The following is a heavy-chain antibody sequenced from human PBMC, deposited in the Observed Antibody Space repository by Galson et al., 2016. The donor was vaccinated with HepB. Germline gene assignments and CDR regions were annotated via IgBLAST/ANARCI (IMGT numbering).Heavy chain of an antibody. J-gene: IGHJ4*02. CDR1: GFRLSDYG. CDR3: AKDLEVRMATKYYFEY. CDR2: IWYDESEK. V-gene: IGHV3-33*06. Sequence: SLRLSCAVSGFRLSDYGMHWVRQTPDKGLEWLSVIWYDESEKYYADSVKGRFTISRDNSKNTLYLQMHSLRVEDTGMYYCAKDLEVRMATKYYFEYWGLGTLVTVSP. D-gene: IGHD5-24*01.